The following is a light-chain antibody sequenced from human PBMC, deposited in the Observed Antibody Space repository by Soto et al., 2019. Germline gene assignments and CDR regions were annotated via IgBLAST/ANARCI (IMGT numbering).Light chain of an antibody. V-gene: IGKV1D-12*01. CDR1: QGISIW. Sequence: DIQMTQFPSSVSASVGDRVSITCRASQGISIWLAWYQQKPGKAPKLLIYAASSLQGGVPSRFSGSGSGTDFTLTISSLQPEDFATYYCQQTNTFPSTFGQGTRLDMK. CDR2: AAS. J-gene: IGKJ5*01. CDR3: QQTNTFPST.